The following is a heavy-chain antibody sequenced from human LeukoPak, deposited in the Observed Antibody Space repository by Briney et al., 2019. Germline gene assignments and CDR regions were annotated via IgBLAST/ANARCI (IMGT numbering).Heavy chain of an antibody. J-gene: IGHJ4*02. CDR1: GFTFSSYS. V-gene: IGHV3-74*01. D-gene: IGHD3-3*01. Sequence: PGGSLRLSCAASGFTFSSYSMDWVRQVPGKGLVWVAHINNPGTGTTYADAVKGRFTISRDNAKNTLYLQMNSLRADDTAIYYCARGSGGFDYWGQGTLITVSS. CDR2: INNPGTGT. CDR3: ARGSGGFDY.